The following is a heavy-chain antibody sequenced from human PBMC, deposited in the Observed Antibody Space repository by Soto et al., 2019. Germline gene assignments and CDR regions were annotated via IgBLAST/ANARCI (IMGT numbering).Heavy chain of an antibody. CDR3: ARDWLRRDDXLTPSWNFNL. J-gene: IGHJ2*01. V-gene: IGHV3-30*04. CDR2: ISFNGRKK. CDR1: GFNFTYNA. D-gene: IGHD3-9*01. Sequence: QEQLVESGGGVVRPGKSLRLSCEASGFNFTYNAMHWVRQAPGKGLEWVXVISFNGRKKFYARSVKGRFTISRDNSKNTLYLQINNLRPGDTAVYYCARDWLRRDDXLTPSWNFNLWGQGTLVTAS.